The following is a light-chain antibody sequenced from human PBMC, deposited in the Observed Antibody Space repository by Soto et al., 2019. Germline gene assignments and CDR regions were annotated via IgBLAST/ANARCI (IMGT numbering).Light chain of an antibody. V-gene: IGKV1-5*03. CDR2: QAS. J-gene: IGKJ1*01. CDR1: QSISTW. CDR3: QQYISYSRT. Sequence: DIQMTQSPSALSASVGDRVTITCRASQSISTWLAWYQHKPGKAPRLLMYQASSLEGGVPSRFSGSGSGTEFTLTISSLQPDDFATYYCQQYISYSRTFGQGTKVDIK.